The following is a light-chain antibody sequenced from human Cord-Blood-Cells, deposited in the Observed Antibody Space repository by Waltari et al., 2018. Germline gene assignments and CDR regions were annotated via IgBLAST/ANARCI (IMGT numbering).Light chain of an antibody. CDR2: GAS. V-gene: IGKV3-15*01. CDR1: QSVSSN. Sequence: EIVMTQSPATLSVSPGERATLSCRASQSVSSNLAWYQQKPGQAPRLLIYGASTRATGIPARFSGSGSGTEFTLTISSLQSEDFAVYYCQQYNNWTPSTF. CDR3: QQYNNWTPST. J-gene: IGKJ2*01.